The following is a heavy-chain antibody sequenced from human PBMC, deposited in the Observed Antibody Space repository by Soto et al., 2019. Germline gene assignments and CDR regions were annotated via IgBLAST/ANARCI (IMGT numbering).Heavy chain of an antibody. D-gene: IGHD3-3*01. J-gene: IGHJ5*02. CDR1: GGSFSGYY. V-gene: IGHV4-34*01. CDR2: INNSGST. Sequence: QVQLQQWGAGLLKPSETLSLTCAVYGGSFSGYYWSWIRQPPGKGLEWIGEINNSGSTNYNPSLKSRVTISVDTAKNQFSLKLSSVTAADTAVYYCARRNYDFWSGYYLGVGWFDPWGQGTLVTVSS. CDR3: ARRNYDFWSGYYLGVGWFDP.